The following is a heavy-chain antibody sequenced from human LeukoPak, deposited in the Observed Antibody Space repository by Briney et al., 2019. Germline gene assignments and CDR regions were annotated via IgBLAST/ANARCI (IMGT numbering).Heavy chain of an antibody. CDR1: GYTFTSYG. D-gene: IGHD3-16*02. CDR2: ISAYNGNT. Sequence: GASVKVSCKASGYTFTSYGISWVRQAPGQGLEWMGWISAYNGNTNYAQKLQGRVTMTTDTSTSTAYMELRSLRSDDTAVYYCARDSIQYDYVWGSYRYPNNFDYWGQGTLVTVSS. J-gene: IGHJ4*02. V-gene: IGHV1-18*01. CDR3: ARDSIQYDYVWGSYRYPNNFDY.